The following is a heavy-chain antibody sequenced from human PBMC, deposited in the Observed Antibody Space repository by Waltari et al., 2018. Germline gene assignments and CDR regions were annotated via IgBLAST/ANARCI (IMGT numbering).Heavy chain of an antibody. CDR2: VDPEDGET. CDR1: GYTFTDYS. D-gene: IGHD6-13*01. Sequence: EVQLVQSGAEVKKPGATVKISCKVSGYTFTDYSMHWVQQCPGKGLEWMGLVDPEDGETIYAEEVQGRVTIAADTSTDTAYMELSSLRSEDTAVYYCATAGIAAAGGFQHWGQGTLVTVSS. V-gene: IGHV1-69-2*01. CDR3: ATAGIAAAGGFQH. J-gene: IGHJ1*01.